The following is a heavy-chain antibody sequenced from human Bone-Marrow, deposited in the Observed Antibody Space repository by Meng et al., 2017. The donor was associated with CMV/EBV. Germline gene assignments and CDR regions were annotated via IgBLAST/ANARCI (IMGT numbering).Heavy chain of an antibody. V-gene: IGHV4-34*01. CDR1: GGSFSGYY. CDR3: ARDPYYCSSTSCYLWWFDP. D-gene: IGHD2-2*01. CDR2: INHSGST. J-gene: IGHJ5*02. Sequence: SETLSLTCAVYGGSFSGYYWSWIRQPPGKGLEWIGEINHSGSTNYNPSLKSRVTISVDTSKNQFSLKLSSVTAADTAVYYCARDPYYCSSTSCYLWWFDPWGQGTLVTVSS.